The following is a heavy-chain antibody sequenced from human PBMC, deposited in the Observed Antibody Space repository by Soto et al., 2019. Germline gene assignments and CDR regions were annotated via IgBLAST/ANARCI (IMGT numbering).Heavy chain of an antibody. J-gene: IGHJ4*02. V-gene: IGHV4-39*02. CDR3: ASSIAARSGSVDY. CDR2: IYYSGST. CDR1: GGSISSNSYY. Sequence: LSLTCTVSGGSISSNSYYWGCIRQPPGKGLEWIGSIYYSGSTYYNPSLKSRVTISVDTSKSHFSLKLSSVTAADTAVYYCASSIAARSGSVDYWGQGTLVTVSS. D-gene: IGHD6-6*01.